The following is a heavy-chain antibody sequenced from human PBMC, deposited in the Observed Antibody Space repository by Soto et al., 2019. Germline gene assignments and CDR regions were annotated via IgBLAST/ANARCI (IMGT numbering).Heavy chain of an antibody. CDR1: GFTFSSYG. Sequence: GGSLRLSCAASGFTFSSYGMHWVRQAPGKGLEWVAVIWYDGSNKYYADSVKGRFTISRDNSKNTLYLQMNSLRAEDTAVYYCARETEREGQLVYYYYGMDVWGQGTTVTVSS. CDR3: ARETEREGQLVYYYYGMDV. J-gene: IGHJ6*02. D-gene: IGHD6-6*01. V-gene: IGHV3-33*01. CDR2: IWYDGSNK.